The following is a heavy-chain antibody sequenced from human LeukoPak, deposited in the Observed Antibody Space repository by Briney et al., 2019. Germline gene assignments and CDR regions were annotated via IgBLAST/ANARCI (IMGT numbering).Heavy chain of an antibody. CDR3: ARNVRFFDS. Sequence: SETLSLTCTVSGDSISNSTWWSWLRQPPGKGLEWIGEVDHTGNTNYRPSLDSRVTLSIDTSKNHFSLTLTSVTAADTAVYYCARNVRFFDSWGQGTRVTVSS. J-gene: IGHJ4*02. D-gene: IGHD1-1*01. CDR1: GDSISNSTW. V-gene: IGHV4-4*02. CDR2: VDHTGNT.